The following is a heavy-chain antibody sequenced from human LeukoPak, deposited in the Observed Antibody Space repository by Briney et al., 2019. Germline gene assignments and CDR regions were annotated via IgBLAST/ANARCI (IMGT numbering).Heavy chain of an antibody. CDR2: INHSGST. CDR1: GGSFSGYY. CDR3: ARAAGEYYYGSGSGYYYYYGMDV. Sequence: SETLSLTCAVYGGSFSGYYWSWIRQPPGKGLEWTGEINHSGSTNYNPSLKSRVTISVDTSKNQFSLKLSSVTAADTAVYYCARAAGEYYYGSGSGYYYYYGMDVWGQGTTVTVSS. V-gene: IGHV4-34*01. J-gene: IGHJ6*02. D-gene: IGHD3-10*01.